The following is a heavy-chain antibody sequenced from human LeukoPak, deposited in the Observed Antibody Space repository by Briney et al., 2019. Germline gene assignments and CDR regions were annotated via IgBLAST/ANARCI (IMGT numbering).Heavy chain of an antibody. V-gene: IGHV1-18*01. J-gene: IGHJ4*02. CDR2: ISAYNGNT. D-gene: IGHD3-22*01. CDR1: GYTFTSYG. CDR3: ARYYYDSSGYPGPFDY. Sequence: GASVKVSCKASGYTFTSYGISWVRQAPGQGLEWMGWISAYNGNTNYAQKLQGRVTMTTDTSTSTAYMELRSLRSDDTVVYYCARYYYDSSGYPGPFDYWGQGTLVTVSS.